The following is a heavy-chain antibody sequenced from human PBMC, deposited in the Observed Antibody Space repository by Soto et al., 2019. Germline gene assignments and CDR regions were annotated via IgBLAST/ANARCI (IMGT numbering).Heavy chain of an antibody. J-gene: IGHJ5*02. CDR3: TRDQGGSDDSWFDT. CDR1: FTFSMYS. V-gene: IGHV3-21*01. Sequence: EVQVVESGGGLVQPGGSLRLSCSFTFSMYSMSWVRQAPGKGLEWVASISSGGSYIKYADSVKGRFTISRDNTKNSVSLQMNSLRVDDTAVYFCTRDQGGSDDSWFDTGGQGTLVTVSS. D-gene: IGHD1-26*01. CDR2: ISSGGSYI.